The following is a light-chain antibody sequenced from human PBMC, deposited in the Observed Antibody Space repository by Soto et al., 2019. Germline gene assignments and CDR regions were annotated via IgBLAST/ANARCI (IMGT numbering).Light chain of an antibody. CDR2: DVT. Sequence: QSALTQPRSVSGSPGQSVTVSCTGTSSDVGGYDYVSWYQQHPGKAPKLIIYDVTKRPSGVPDRFSGSKSGNTASLIISGRQADDEADYYCCSYAGSFIYVFATGTKVTVL. J-gene: IGLJ1*01. CDR3: CSYAGSFIYV. V-gene: IGLV2-11*01. CDR1: SSDVGGYDY.